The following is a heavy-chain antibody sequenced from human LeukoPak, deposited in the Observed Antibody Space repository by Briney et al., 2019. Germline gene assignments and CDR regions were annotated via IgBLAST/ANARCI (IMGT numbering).Heavy chain of an antibody. CDR1: GHTFTSYY. Sequence: GASVSVSCKASGHTFTSYYMHWVRQAPGQGLEWMGLINPSGSSTSYAQKFQGRLSLTRDMSTSTDYMELSSLRSEDTAVYYCARDNSVGDTAWWFDPWGQGTLVTVSS. CDR2: INPSGSST. V-gene: IGHV1-46*01. CDR3: ARDNSVGDTAWWFDP. D-gene: IGHD1-26*01. J-gene: IGHJ5*02.